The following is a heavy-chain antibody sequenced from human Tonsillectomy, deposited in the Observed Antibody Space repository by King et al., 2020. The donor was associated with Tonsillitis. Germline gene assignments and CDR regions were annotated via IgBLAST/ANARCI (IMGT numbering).Heavy chain of an antibody. D-gene: IGHD5-12*01. V-gene: IGHV3-43D*03. Sequence: VQLVESGGVVVQPGGSLRLSCAASGFTFDDYAMHWVRQAPGKGLEWVSLISWDGGSTYNADPVKGRFTISRDNSKNSLYLQMNSLSAEDTALYYCAKEESCYDSPRGMDVWGQGTTVTVSS. CDR3: AKEESCYDSPRGMDV. CDR1: GFTFDDYA. J-gene: IGHJ6*02. CDR2: ISWDGGST.